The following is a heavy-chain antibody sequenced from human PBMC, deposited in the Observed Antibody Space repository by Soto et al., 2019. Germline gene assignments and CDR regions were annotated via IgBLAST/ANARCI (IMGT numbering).Heavy chain of an antibody. CDR1: GFTFSSFW. J-gene: IGHJ3*02. D-gene: IGHD1-1*01. V-gene: IGHV3-74*01. CDR3: ARVTTRSTTQAFDI. CDR2: INIDGSSI. Sequence: GGSLRLSCAASGFTFSSFWMHWVRQAPGKGLVWVSRINIDGSSISYADSVKGRFTISRDNAKNTLYLQMNSLRTEDTAVYYCARVTTRSTTQAFDIWGQGTMVTVSS.